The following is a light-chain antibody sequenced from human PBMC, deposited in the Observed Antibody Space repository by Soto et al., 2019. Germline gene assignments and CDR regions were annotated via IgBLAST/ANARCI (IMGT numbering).Light chain of an antibody. CDR2: DAS. J-gene: IGKJ2*01. Sequence: EILLAQSPATLSLSPGERATLSCKASQDVSIFLAWYQQKPGQAPRLLIHDASNRATGVPARFSGSGSGRDFTLTIPSLEPEDFAGYYCQQRSTLLYTFGQGTKLEV. V-gene: IGKV3-11*02. CDR1: QDVSIF. CDR3: QQRSTLLYT.